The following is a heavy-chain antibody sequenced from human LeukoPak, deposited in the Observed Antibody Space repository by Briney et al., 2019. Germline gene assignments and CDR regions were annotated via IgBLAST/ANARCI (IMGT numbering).Heavy chain of an antibody. J-gene: IGHJ4*02. CDR2: IYSDGSA. CDR1: GFSVSSNY. Sequence: GGSLRLSCAASGFSVSSNYMTWVRQAPGKGLEWVSIIYSDGSAYYADSVKGRFTISRDNSKNTLYFQMNSLRAEDTAVYYCARRAGGYSHPYDYWGQGILVTVSS. CDR3: ARRAGGYSHPYDY. D-gene: IGHD4-23*01. V-gene: IGHV3-66*04.